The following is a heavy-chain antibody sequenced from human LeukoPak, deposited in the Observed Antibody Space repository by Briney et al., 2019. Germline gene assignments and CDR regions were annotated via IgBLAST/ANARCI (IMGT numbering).Heavy chain of an antibody. Sequence: GGSLRLSCAAAGFTFSNFWMSWVRQAPGKGLEWMAVISYDGSEKYYADSVKGRFTISRDNSKNTLYLQMNSLRTEDTAVYYCAKGGPFYFDDSGQPNNYYSYYMDVWGKGTTVTVSS. D-gene: IGHD3-22*01. CDR3: AKGGPFYFDDSGQPNNYYSYYMDV. CDR1: GFTFSNFW. CDR2: ISYDGSEK. J-gene: IGHJ6*03. V-gene: IGHV3-30*18.